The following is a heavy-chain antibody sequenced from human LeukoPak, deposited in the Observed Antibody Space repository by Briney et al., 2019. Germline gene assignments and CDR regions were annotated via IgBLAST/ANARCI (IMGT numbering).Heavy chain of an antibody. V-gene: IGHV3-66*01. J-gene: IGHJ4*02. CDR3: TRVVGGTASIDYCDY. Sequence: GGSLRLSCAVSGFTVSTNYMSWVRQAPGKGLEWVSIIYADGRTFYAASVKGRFTISRGDSQNTLSLQMNGLRAEDSAVYYCTRVVGGTASIDYCDYWGQGTLVTVSS. CDR2: IYADGRT. CDR1: GFTVSTNY. D-gene: IGHD2-21*01.